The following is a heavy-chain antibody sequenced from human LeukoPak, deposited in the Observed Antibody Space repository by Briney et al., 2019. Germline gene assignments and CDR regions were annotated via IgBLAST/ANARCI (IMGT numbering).Heavy chain of an antibody. D-gene: IGHD3-16*01. Sequence: GGSLRLSCAASEFTISRYWMHWVRQAPGKGLEWVAVISLDGNNEYYADSVKGRFSLSRDNSMNTLYLQLNSLRTEDTAMYHCARDLSGHWTYAFWGQGTLVTVSS. CDR2: ISLDGNNE. V-gene: IGHV3-30-3*01. CDR1: EFTISRYW. CDR3: ARDLSGHWTYAF. J-gene: IGHJ4*01.